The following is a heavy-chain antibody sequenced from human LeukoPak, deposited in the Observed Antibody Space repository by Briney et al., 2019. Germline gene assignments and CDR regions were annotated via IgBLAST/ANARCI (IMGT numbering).Heavy chain of an antibody. CDR1: GFTVSSNY. Sequence: PGGSLRLSCAASGFTVSSNYMSWVRQAPGKGLEWVSVIYSGGSTYYADSVKGRFTISRDNAKNSLYLQMNSLRAENTAVYYCVLNYGSGSYYLPLWGQGTLVTVSS. J-gene: IGHJ4*02. CDR3: VLNYGSGSYYLPL. CDR2: IYSGGST. D-gene: IGHD3-10*01. V-gene: IGHV3-66*02.